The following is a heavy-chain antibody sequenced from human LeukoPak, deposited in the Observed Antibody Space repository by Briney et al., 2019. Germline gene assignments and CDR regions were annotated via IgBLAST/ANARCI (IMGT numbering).Heavy chain of an antibody. V-gene: IGHV4-59*01. Sequence: PSETLSLTCTVSGGSISSYYWSWIRQPPGKGLEWIGYIYYSGSTNYNPSLKSRVTISVDTSKNQFSLKLSSVTAADTAVYYCARDNWNYGSSMDVWGQGATVTVSS. D-gene: IGHD1-7*01. CDR1: GGSISSYY. J-gene: IGHJ6*02. CDR3: ARDNWNYGSSMDV. CDR2: IYYSGST.